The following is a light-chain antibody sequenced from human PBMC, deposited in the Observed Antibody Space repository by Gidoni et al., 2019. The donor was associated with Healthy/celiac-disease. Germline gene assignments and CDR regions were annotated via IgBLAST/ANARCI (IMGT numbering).Light chain of an antibody. V-gene: IGLV2-11*01. CDR3: CSYAGSYVV. Sequence: QSALTQPRSVSGSPGQSVTLSCTGTSSDVGGYNYVSWYQQHPGKAPKLMSYDVSKRPSGVTDRFSGSKSGNTASLTISGLQAEDEADYYCCSYAGSYVVFGGGTKLTVL. CDR1: SSDVGGYNY. CDR2: DVS. J-gene: IGLJ2*01.